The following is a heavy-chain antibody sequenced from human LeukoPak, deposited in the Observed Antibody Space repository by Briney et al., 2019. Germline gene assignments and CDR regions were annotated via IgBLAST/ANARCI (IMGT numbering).Heavy chain of an antibody. V-gene: IGHV3-74*01. D-gene: IGHD4-17*01. J-gene: IGHJ4*02. CDR3: AKDDYGDYGVLDY. Sequence: GGSLRLSCAASGFTFSSYWMHWVRQAPGKGLVWVSRINSDGSSTSYADSVKGRFTISRDNAKNTLYLQMNSLRAEDTAVYYCAKDDYGDYGVLDYWGQGTLVTVSS. CDR1: GFTFSSYW. CDR2: INSDGSST.